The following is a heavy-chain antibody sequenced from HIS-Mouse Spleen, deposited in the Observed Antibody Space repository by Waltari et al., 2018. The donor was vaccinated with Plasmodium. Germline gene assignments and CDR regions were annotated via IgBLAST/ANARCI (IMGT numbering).Heavy chain of an antibody. CDR3: AKARWFGELVFDY. J-gene: IGHJ4*02. CDR2: SSGKSGSI. CDR1: GFTFDDYA. D-gene: IGHD3-10*01. V-gene: IGHV3-9*01. Sequence: EVQLVESGGGLVQPGRSLRLSCAASGFTFDDYAMHWVRQAPGKGREWVVSSSGKSGSIGYADSVKGRFTIARDNAKNSLYLQMNSLRAEDTALYYCAKARWFGELVFDYWGQGTLVTVSS.